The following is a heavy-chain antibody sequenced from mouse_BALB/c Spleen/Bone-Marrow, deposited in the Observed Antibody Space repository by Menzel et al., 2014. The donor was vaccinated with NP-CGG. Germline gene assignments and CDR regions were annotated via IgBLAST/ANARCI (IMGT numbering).Heavy chain of an antibody. J-gene: IGHJ2*01. CDR2: ISSGSSII. CDR3: ARERTGFDC. Sequence: EVQLQESGGGLVQPGGSRKLSCAASGFTFSYFGMHWVRQAPEKGLEWVAYISSGSSIIYYADTVKGRFTISRDNPKNTLFLQMTSLRSEDTAMYYCARERTGFDCWGQGTTLTVSS. D-gene: IGHD4-1*01. V-gene: IGHV5-17*02. CDR1: GFTFSYFG.